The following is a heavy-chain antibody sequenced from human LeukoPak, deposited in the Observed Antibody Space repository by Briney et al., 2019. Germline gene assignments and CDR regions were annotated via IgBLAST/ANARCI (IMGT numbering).Heavy chain of an antibody. CDR1: GYSISSGYY. CDR2: IKQDGSEK. V-gene: IGHV3-7*01. Sequence: PSETLSLTCTVSGYSISSGYYWVWIPQPPGKGLEGVANIKQDGSEKYYVDSVKGRFTISRDNAKNSLYLQMNSLRAEDTAVYYCAREVLGEVTTQYLSHYYYMDVWGKGTTVTVSS. CDR3: AREVLGEVTTQYLSHYYYMDV. D-gene: IGHD4-17*01. J-gene: IGHJ6*03.